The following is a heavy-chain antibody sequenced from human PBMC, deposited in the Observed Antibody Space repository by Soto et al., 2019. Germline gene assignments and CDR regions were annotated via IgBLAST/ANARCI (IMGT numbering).Heavy chain of an antibody. D-gene: IGHD2-21*01. J-gene: IGHJ6*02. CDR1: GFTFSNYG. CDR2: KSHDGTRK. Sequence: QVQVVESGGGVVQPGRSLRLSCATSGFTFSNYGVHWVRQAPSGGLDWVAVKSHDGTRKHYGDSVKGRFTISRDNFQNTLYLQMDSLRPEDTAVYYCVKDRRTEAYGMEVWGQGTTVTVSS. V-gene: IGHV3-30*18. CDR3: VKDRRTEAYGMEV.